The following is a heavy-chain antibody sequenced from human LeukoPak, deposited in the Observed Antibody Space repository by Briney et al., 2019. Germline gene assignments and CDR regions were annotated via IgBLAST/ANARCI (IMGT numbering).Heavy chain of an antibody. CDR3: ASGGGYYDSSGYYSTTLFFDY. V-gene: IGHV4-59*01. J-gene: IGHJ4*02. Sequence: SETLSLTCTVSGGSISSYCWSWIRQPPGKGLEWMGYIYYSGSTNYNPSLKSRVTISVDTSKNQFSLKLSSVTAADTAVYYCASGGGYYDSSGYYSTTLFFDYWGQGTLVTVSS. CDR1: GGSISSYC. CDR2: IYYSGST. D-gene: IGHD3-22*01.